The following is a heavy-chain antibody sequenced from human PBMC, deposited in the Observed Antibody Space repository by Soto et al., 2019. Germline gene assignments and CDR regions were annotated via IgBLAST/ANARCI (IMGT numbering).Heavy chain of an antibody. D-gene: IGHD3-10*01. J-gene: IGHJ4*02. V-gene: IGHV5-51*01. CDR1: GYSFTSYW. CDR2: IYPGDSDT. Sequence: GESLKISCKGSGYSFTSYWIGWVRQMPGKGLEWMGIIYPGDSDTRYSPSFQGQVTISADKSISTAYLQWSSLKASDTAMYYCARRSDYYGSGSYYYFDYWGQGTLVTVSS. CDR3: ARRSDYYGSGSYYYFDY.